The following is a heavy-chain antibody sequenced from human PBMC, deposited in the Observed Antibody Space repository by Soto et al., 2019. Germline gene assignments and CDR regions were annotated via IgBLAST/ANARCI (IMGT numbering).Heavy chain of an antibody. CDR2: INPSGGST. Sequence: EASVKVSCKASGYTFASYYMHWVRQAPGQGLEWMGIINPSGGSTSYAQKFQGRVTMTRDTSTSTVYMELSSLRSEDTAVYYCARDPSKGDILTGPIDYWGQGTLVTVSS. J-gene: IGHJ4*02. D-gene: IGHD3-9*01. CDR3: ARDPSKGDILTGPIDY. CDR1: GYTFASYY. V-gene: IGHV1-46*01.